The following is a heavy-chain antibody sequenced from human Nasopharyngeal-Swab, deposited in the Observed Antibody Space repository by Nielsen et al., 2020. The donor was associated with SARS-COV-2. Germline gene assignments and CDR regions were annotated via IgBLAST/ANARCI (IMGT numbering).Heavy chain of an antibody. Sequence: GESLKISCAASGFTFSSFGMHWVRQAPGKGLEWVAVIWHDGRNKYYADSVRGRFTISRDNSKNTLDLQMNSLRVDDTAVYYCARDDGQLGDYWGQGTLVTVSS. CDR2: IWHDGRNK. D-gene: IGHD6-6*01. V-gene: IGHV3-33*01. CDR1: GFTFSSFG. J-gene: IGHJ4*02. CDR3: ARDDGQLGDY.